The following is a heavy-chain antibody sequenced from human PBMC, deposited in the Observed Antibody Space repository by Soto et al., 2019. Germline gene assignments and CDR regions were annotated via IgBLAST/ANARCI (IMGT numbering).Heavy chain of an antibody. CDR1: GYTFTGYY. D-gene: IGHD1-7*01. CDR2: INPNSGGT. CDR3: ARDLGRGTSALYNWFDP. V-gene: IGHV1-2*04. J-gene: IGHJ5*02. Sequence: VKVSCKASGYTFTGYYMHWVRQAPGQGLEWMGWINPNSGGTNYAQKFQGWVTMTRDTSISTAYMELSRLRSDDTAVYYCARDLGRGTSALYNWFDPWGQGTLVTVS.